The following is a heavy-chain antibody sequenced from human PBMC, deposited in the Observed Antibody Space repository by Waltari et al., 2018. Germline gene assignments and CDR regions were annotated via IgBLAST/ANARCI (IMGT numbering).Heavy chain of an antibody. J-gene: IGHJ4*02. D-gene: IGHD6-19*01. CDR1: GFIFSSYA. CDR2: ISTNGGST. CDR3: ARGRPYSSGWEPADY. V-gene: IGHV3-64*01. Sequence: EVKLMESGGGLVQPGGSLRLSCVASGFIFSSYAMHWVRQAPGRGMEYFSIISTNGGSTYYANSVKGRFTISRDNSKNTLYLQMGSLRPEDMAVYYCARGRPYSSGWEPADYWGQGTLVTVSS.